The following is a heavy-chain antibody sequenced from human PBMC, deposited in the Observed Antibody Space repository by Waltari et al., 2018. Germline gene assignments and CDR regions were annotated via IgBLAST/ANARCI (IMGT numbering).Heavy chain of an antibody. CDR1: GYTFTSYY. CDR2: INPSGGST. D-gene: IGHD3-22*01. J-gene: IGHJ4*02. CDR3: ARVGYDSSGYGGIFFDY. Sequence: QVQLVQSGAEVKKPGASVKVSCKASGYTFTSYYMHWVRQAPGQGLEWMGIINPSGGSTSYAQKFQGRVTMTRDTSTSTVYMELSSLRSEDTAVYYCARVGYDSSGYGGIFFDYWGQGTLVTVSS. V-gene: IGHV1-46*01.